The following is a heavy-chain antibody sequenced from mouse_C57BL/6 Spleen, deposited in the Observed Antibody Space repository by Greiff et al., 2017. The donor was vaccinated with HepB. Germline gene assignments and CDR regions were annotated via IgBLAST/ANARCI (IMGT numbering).Heavy chain of an antibody. CDR2: IDPETGGT. Sequence: QVQLKESGAELVRPGASVTLSCKASGYTFTDYEMHWVKQTPVHGLEWIGAIDPETGGTAYNQKFKGKAILTADKSSSTAYMELRSLTSEDSAVYYCTRRLYYGSSSHWYFDVWGTGTTVTVSS. CDR1: GYTFTDYE. CDR3: TRRLYYGSSSHWYFDV. V-gene: IGHV1-15*01. D-gene: IGHD1-1*01. J-gene: IGHJ1*03.